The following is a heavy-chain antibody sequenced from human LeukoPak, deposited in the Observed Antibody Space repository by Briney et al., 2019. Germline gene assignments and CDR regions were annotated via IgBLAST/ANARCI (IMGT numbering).Heavy chain of an antibody. CDR1: GGSISSYY. V-gene: IGHV4-59*01. Sequence: MASETLSLTCTVSGGSISSYYWSWIRQPPGKGLEWIGYIYYSGSTNYNPSLKSRVTISVDTSKNQFSLKLSSVTAADTAVYYCARLNGWFDPWGQGTLVTVSS. J-gene: IGHJ5*02. D-gene: IGHD4-17*01. CDR2: IYYSGST. CDR3: ARLNGWFDP.